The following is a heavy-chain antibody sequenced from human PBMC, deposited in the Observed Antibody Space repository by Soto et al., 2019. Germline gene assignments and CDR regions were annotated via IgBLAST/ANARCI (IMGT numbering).Heavy chain of an antibody. CDR3: ARGSWYFWSIDY. V-gene: IGHV1-2*04. J-gene: IGHJ4*02. Sequence: ASVKVSCKASGYTFTGYYMHWVRQAPGQGLEWMGWIDPNSGGTNYAQKFQGWVTMTRDTSISTAYMELSRLRSDDTAVYYCARGSWYFWSIDYWGQGTLVTVSS. D-gene: IGHD3-3*01. CDR1: GYTFTGYY. CDR2: IDPNSGGT.